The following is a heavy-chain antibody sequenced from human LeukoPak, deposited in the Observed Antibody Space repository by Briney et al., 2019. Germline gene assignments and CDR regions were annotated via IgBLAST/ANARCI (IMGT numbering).Heavy chain of an antibody. CDR3: AREAHLLSGAFDI. Sequence: SVKVSCKASGGTFSSYAISWVRQAPGQGLEWMGGIIPIFGTANYAQKFQSRVTITADESTRTAYIEMSSLRSEDTAVYYCAREAHLLSGAFDIWGQGTMVTVSS. CDR1: GGTFSSYA. CDR2: IIPIFGTA. V-gene: IGHV1-69*01. J-gene: IGHJ3*02. D-gene: IGHD2-21*01.